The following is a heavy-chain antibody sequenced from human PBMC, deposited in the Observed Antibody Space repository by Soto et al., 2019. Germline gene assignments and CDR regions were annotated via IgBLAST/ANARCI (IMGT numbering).Heavy chain of an antibody. Sequence: PSETLSLTWTVSGGSVSSANYYWTWIRQPPGRGLGWIGYVFYSGNTNSNPSLKSRVSISVDTAKEQFSLKLRSVTAADTAVYFCPIAFLLDYWAQGILVTVSS. CDR1: GGSVSSANYY. CDR3: PIAFLLDY. J-gene: IGHJ4*02. CDR2: VFYSGNT. V-gene: IGHV4-61*01. D-gene: IGHD2-15*01.